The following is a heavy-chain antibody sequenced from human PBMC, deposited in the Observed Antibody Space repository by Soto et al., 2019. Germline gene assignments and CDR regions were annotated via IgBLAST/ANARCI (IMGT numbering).Heavy chain of an antibody. CDR2: ISYDGSNK. J-gene: IGHJ5*02. Sequence: QVQLVESGGGVVQPGRSLRLSCAASGFTFITYAIHWVRQAPGKGLEWVAVISYDGSNKYYADSVKGRFTISRDNSKNTLYLQMNSLRAAEKAIYRCTRETAPRTFFFDPWGQGTLVTVSS. CDR3: TRETAPRTFFFDP. V-gene: IGHV3-30-3*01. D-gene: IGHD2-8*01. CDR1: GFTFITYA.